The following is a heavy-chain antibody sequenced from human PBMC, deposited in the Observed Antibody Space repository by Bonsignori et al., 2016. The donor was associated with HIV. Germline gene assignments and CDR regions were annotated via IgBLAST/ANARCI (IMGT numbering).Heavy chain of an antibody. CDR2: MNPNSGNT. CDR3: ARGLYYGSA. Sequence: WVRQAPGQGLEWMGWMNPNSGNTGYAQKFQGRVTMTRNTSISTAYMELSSLRSEDTAVYYCARGLYYGSAWGQGTLVTVSS. J-gene: IGHJ4*02. D-gene: IGHD3-10*01. V-gene: IGHV1-8*01.